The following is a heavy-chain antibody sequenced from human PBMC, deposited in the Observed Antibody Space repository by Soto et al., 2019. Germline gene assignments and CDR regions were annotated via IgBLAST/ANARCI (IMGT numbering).Heavy chain of an antibody. J-gene: IGHJ6*02. CDR1: GGSISRYY. V-gene: IGHV4-59*01. CDR2: IYSSGTT. Sequence: NPSETLSLTCSVSGGSISRYYWTWIRQPPGRGLEWVGNIYSSGTTNYNLSLKSRVTISIDTSKNQVSLKLNAVTAADTAVYFCAREYYDFWSVTFSYYGMDVWGQGTTVTVSS. D-gene: IGHD3-3*01. CDR3: AREYYDFWSVTFSYYGMDV.